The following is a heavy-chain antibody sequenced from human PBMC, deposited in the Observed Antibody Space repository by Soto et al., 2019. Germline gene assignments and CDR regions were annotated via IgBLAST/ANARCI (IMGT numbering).Heavy chain of an antibody. CDR1: GGSIMSYY. V-gene: IGHV4-4*07. Sequence: SETLSLTCSVSGGSIMSYYWTWIRQAAGKGQEWIGRIYTTGSTNYNPSLKGRVTMSVDTSKNQFSLRLSSVTAADTAVYYCARDRLESSTYGMDVWGRGTTVTVSS. CDR3: ARDRLESSTYGMDV. CDR2: IYTTGST. J-gene: IGHJ6*02. D-gene: IGHD3-16*02.